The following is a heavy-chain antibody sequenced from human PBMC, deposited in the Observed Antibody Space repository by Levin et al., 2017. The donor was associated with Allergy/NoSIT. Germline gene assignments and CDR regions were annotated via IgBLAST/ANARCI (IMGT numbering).Heavy chain of an antibody. D-gene: IGHD2-2*03. Sequence: GESLKISCAASGFTFSSYAMHWVRQAPGKGLEWVAVISYDGSNKYYADSVKGRFTISRDNSKNTLYLQMNRLRAEDTAVYYCARDPGYCSSTSCYGGYYYMDVWGKGTTVTVSS. CDR2: ISYDGSNK. V-gene: IGHV3-30-3*01. CDR1: GFTFSSYA. CDR3: ARDPGYCSSTSCYGGYYYMDV. J-gene: IGHJ6*03.